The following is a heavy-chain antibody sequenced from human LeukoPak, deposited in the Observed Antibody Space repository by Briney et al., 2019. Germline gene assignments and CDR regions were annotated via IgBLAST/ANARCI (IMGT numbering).Heavy chain of an antibody. J-gene: IGHJ4*02. V-gene: IGHV3-53*01. CDR2: IYSGGST. CDR1: GFTVSSNY. CDR3: ARSVTTVTVADY. D-gene: IGHD4-17*01. Sequence: GGSLRLSCAVSGFTVSSNYMSWVRQAPGKGLEWVSVIYSGGSTYYADSVKGRFTISRDNSKNTLYLQMNSLRAEDTAVYYCARSVTTVTVADYWGRGTLVTVSS.